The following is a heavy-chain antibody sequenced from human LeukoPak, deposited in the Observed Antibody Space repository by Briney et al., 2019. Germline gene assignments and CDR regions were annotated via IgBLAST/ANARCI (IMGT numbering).Heavy chain of an antibody. J-gene: IGHJ4*02. V-gene: IGHV3-7*01. CDR1: GLTFSSYW. CDR2: IKQDGREK. CDR3: ARELLVLRYFDWLSKTVGFDY. D-gene: IGHD3-9*01. Sequence: GGSLRLSCAASGLTFSSYWMSWVRQAPGKGLGWVANIKQDGREKYYVDSVKGRFTISRDNAKNSLYLQMNSLRAEDTAVYYCARELLVLRYFDWLSKTVGFDYWGQGTLVTVSS.